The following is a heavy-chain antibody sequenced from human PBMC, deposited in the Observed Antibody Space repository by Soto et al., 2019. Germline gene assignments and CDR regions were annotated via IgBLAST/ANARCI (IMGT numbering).Heavy chain of an antibody. D-gene: IGHD3-9*01. Sequence: QVQLVQSGAEVKKPGASVKVSCKTSGYNFTTYGVSWVRQAPGQGLEWMGWISGHNGHTNYAQTFQGRVNMTTDASTTTVYLELRRLRSDDTVLYYCARYHPYIAGYYYCDHWGQGTLAIVTS. J-gene: IGHJ4*02. V-gene: IGHV1-18*01. CDR2: ISGHNGHT. CDR1: GYNFTTYG. CDR3: ARYHPYIAGYYYCDH.